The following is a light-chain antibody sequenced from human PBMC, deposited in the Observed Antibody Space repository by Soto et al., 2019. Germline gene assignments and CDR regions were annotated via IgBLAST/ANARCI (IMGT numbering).Light chain of an antibody. J-gene: IGKJ1*01. CDR2: DAS. CDR1: QSVSSY. V-gene: IGKV3-11*01. Sequence: EIVLTQSPATLSLSPGERATLSCRASQSVSSYLAWYQQKPGQAPRLLIYDASNRATGIPARFSGSGSGTDFTLTISSIETEDFAVYYCQQRSHWPWTFGQGTKVEIK. CDR3: QQRSHWPWT.